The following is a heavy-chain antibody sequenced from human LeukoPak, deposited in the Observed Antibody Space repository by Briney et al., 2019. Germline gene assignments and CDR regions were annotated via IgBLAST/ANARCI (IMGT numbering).Heavy chain of an antibody. D-gene: IGHD2/OR15-2a*01. CDR2: IYHSGST. V-gene: IGHV4-38-2*02. J-gene: IGHJ5*02. Sequence: SDTLSLNCTVSGYCISSGYYWGWIRQPPRNGLEWIGSIYHSGSTYYNPSLKSRVTISADTSKNQFSLNLRSVTAADTAVYYCARLLSPGWFDPWGQGTLVTVSS. CDR3: ARLLSPGWFDP. CDR1: GYCISSGYY.